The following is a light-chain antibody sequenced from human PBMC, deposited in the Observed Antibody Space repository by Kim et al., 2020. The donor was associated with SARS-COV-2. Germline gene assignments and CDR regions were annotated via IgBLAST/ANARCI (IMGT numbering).Light chain of an antibody. CDR3: QQYNNRAGT. CDR1: QSVSSN. V-gene: IGKV3-15*01. CDR2: CPS. J-gene: IGKJ2*01. Sequence: EIVMTQSPATLSVSPGERATLSCRASQSVSSNLAWYQQKPAQSPRLLIYCPSTRTTDIPARYSGGGSGTVFTLTISSLQSEDFTIYYCQQYNNRAGTIGQETKLEIK.